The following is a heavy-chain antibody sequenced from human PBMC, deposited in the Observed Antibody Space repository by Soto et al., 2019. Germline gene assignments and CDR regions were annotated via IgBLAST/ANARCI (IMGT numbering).Heavy chain of an antibody. J-gene: IGHJ4*02. D-gene: IGHD3-3*01. CDR1: GYPFSNYA. V-gene: IGHV1-3*01. CDR3: ARVLRGLTIFGVAHPEYY. CDR2: IHPGEKNT. Sequence: QVQLVQSGDEVTKPGASVKVSCKASGYPFSNYAIQWVRQAPGQRLEWVGWIHPGEKNTRYSHNFRGRVTITSDQSANTAYMELSSLKFEDTAVYYCARVLRGLTIFGVAHPEYYWGQGTLVTVSS.